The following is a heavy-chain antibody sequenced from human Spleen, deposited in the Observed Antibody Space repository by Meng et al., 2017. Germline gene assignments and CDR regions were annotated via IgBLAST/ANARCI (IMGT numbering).Heavy chain of an antibody. J-gene: IGHJ5*02. CDR2: INHSGST. CDR3: ARRRYLDYSKRWFDP. CDR1: GASFSGNY. V-gene: IGHV4-34*01. Sequence: VQVQQWERGLLKPSNTWSPTCAVVGASFSGNYWSWIRQPPGTGLGWIGEINHSGSTNYNPTLKSRVTISVETSKNQFSLKLSSVTAADTAVYYCARRRYLDYSKRWFDPWGQGTLVTVSS. D-gene: IGHD4-11*01.